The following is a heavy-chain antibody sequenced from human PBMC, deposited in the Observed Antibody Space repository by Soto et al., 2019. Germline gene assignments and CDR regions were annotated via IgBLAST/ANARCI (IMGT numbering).Heavy chain of an antibody. CDR1: GDSVSSGWYY. CDR2: VYYSGST. V-gene: IGHV4-61*01. Sequence: QVQLQESGPGLVKPSETLSLTCTVSGDSVSSGWYYWSWIRQPPGKGLEWIGYVYYSGSTSYNPSLKSRVTISVDTSKNHFSLKLSSVTAADTAVYYCARDRRSNSWIDSWGQGTLVTVS. D-gene: IGHD6-13*01. J-gene: IGHJ5*01. CDR3: ARDRRSNSWIDS.